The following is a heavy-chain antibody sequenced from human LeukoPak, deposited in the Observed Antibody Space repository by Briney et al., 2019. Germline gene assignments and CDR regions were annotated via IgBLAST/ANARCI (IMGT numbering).Heavy chain of an antibody. CDR1: GYTFTAYY. CDR2: INPNSGGT. J-gene: IGHJ4*02. D-gene: IGHD3-3*01. V-gene: IGHV1-2*02. CDR3: ARDEGIIRFLEWLPRDYFDY. Sequence: ASVKVSCKTSGYTFTAYYMHWVRQAPGQGLEWMGWINPNSGGTNYAQKFQGRVTMTRDTSISTAYMELSRLRSDDTAVYYCARDEGIIRFLEWLPRDYFDYWGQGTLVTVSS.